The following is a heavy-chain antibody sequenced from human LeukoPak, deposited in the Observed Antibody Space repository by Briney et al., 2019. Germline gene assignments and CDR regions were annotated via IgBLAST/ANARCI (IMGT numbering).Heavy chain of an antibody. J-gene: IGHJ1*01. V-gene: IGHV3-74*01. CDR3: ARVGIAAAGTARPNTYFQH. Sequence: GGSLRLSCAASGFTFSSYWMHWVRQAPGTGLVWVSRINSDGSSTSYADSVKGRFTISRDNAKNTLYLQMNSLRAEDTAVYYCARVGIAAAGTARPNTYFQHWGQGTLVTVSS. D-gene: IGHD6-13*01. CDR1: GFTFSSYW. CDR2: INSDGSST.